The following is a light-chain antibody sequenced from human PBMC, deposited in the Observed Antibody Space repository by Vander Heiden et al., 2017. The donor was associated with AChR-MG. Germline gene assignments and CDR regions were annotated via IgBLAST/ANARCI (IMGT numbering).Light chain of an antibody. V-gene: IGLV2-14*03. CDR2: DVS. CDR3: SSYTSSSTV. Sequence: QSSLTQPASATGSPGQSITLSCTGTSSDVGGYNYVSWYQQHPGKAPKLMIYDVSNRPSGVSNRFSGSKSGNTASLTISGLQAEDEADHYCSSYTSSSTVFGGGTKLTVL. J-gene: IGLJ2*01. CDR1: SSDVGGYNY.